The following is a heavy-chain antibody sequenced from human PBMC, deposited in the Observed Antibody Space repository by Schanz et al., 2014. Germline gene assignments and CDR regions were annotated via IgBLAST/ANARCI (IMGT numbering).Heavy chain of an antibody. D-gene: IGHD6-13*01. Sequence: EVQLLESGGGLVQPGGSLRLSCLASGFAFSSYGMNWLRQAPGKGLEWVSVIGVDGTTTYYADSVKGRFTISRDNFKGALYLQMSSLRAEDTAVYYCAKSQGSSFDSWGQGTLVTVSS. CDR1: GFAFSSYG. CDR2: IGVDGTTT. V-gene: IGHV3-23*01. CDR3: AKSQGSSFDS. J-gene: IGHJ4*02.